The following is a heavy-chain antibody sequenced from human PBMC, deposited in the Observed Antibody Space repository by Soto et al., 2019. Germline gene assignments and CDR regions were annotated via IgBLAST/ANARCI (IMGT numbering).Heavy chain of an antibody. J-gene: IGHJ6*02. V-gene: IGHV1-69*06. Sequence: QVQLVQSGAEVKKPGSSVKVSCKASAGTFSSYAISWVRQAPGQGLEWMGGIIPIFGTANYAQKFQGRVTITADKSTSTAYVELSSLRAEDTAVYYCARRGYSGYLPPYYYGMDAWGQGTTVTVSS. CDR2: IIPIFGTA. D-gene: IGHD5-12*01. CDR3: ARRGYSGYLPPYYYGMDA. CDR1: AGTFSSYA.